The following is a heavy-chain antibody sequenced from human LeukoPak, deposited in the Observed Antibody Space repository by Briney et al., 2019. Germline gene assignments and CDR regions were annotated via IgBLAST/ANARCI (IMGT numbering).Heavy chain of an antibody. CDR3: ARDFKRFTYGMDV. CDR2: IYYSGST. CDR1: GGSISSGGYY. D-gene: IGHD3-3*01. V-gene: IGHV4-31*03. Sequence: KSSGTLSLTCTVSGGSISSGGYYWSWIRQHPGKGLEWIGYIYYSGSTYYNPSLKSRVTISVDTSKNQFSLKLSSVTAADTAVYYCARDFKRFTYGMDVWGQGTTVTVSS. J-gene: IGHJ6*02.